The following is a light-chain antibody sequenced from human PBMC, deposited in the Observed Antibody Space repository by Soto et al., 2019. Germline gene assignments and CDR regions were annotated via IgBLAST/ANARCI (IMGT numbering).Light chain of an antibody. Sequence: QSVLTQPRSVSGSPGQSVTISCTGSSSDVGAYNYVSWYQHNTGKAPKLLIYDVNKRPSGVPDRFSGSKFGNTASLTISGLQADDEATFYCCSYAGSYDYVFXTGTKVTVL. CDR2: DVN. CDR3: CSYAGSYDYV. V-gene: IGLV2-11*01. CDR1: SSDVGAYNY. J-gene: IGLJ1*01.